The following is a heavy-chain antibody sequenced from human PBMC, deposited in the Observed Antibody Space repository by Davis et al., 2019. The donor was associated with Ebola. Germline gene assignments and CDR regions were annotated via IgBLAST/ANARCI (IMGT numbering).Heavy chain of an antibody. CDR3: ARPSSGYEASFDY. D-gene: IGHD3-22*01. J-gene: IGHJ4*02. V-gene: IGHV5-51*01. CDR1: GYIFTTYW. CDR2: VYPGDSET. Sequence: PGGSLRLSCTVSGYIFTTYWIAWVRQMPGKGLEWMGTVYPGDSETRYSPSFQGQVTISADKSINSAYLQWNSLRASDTAIYYCARPSSGYEASFDYWGQGALVTVSS.